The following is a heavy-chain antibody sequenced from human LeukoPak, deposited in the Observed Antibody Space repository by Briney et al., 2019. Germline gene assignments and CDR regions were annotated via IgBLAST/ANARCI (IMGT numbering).Heavy chain of an antibody. CDR2: INPSGGST. D-gene: IGHD3-22*01. V-gene: IGHV1-46*01. J-gene: IGHJ3*02. Sequence: GASVKVSCKASGYTFTSYYMHWVRQAPGQGLEWMGIINPSGGSTSYAQKFQGRVTMTRDMSTSTVYMELSSLRSEDTAVYYCARVPYTMIVVDLPYDAFDIWGQGTMVTVSS. CDR3: ARVPYTMIVVDLPYDAFDI. CDR1: GYTFTSYY.